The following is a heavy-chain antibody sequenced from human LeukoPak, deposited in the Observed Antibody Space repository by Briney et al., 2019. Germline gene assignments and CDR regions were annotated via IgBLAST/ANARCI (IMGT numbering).Heavy chain of an antibody. J-gene: IGHJ4*02. D-gene: IGHD6-19*01. CDR1: GYTFTSYG. CDR2: INPSGGST. Sequence: ASVKVSCKASGYTFTSYGISWVRQAPGQGLEWMGIINPSGGSTSYAQKFQGRVTMTRDTSTSTVYMELSSLRSEDTAVYYCAKSLSGHSCYWGQGTLVTVSS. CDR3: AKSLSGHSCY. V-gene: IGHV1-46*01.